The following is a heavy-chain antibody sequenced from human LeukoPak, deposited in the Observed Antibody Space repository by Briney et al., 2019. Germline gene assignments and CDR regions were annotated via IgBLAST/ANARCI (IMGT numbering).Heavy chain of an antibody. V-gene: IGHV4-39*01. CDR1: GGSISSSSYY. Sequence: PSETLSLTCTVSGGSISSSSYYWGWIRQPPGKGLEWIGSIYYSGSTYYNPSLKSRVTISVDTSKNQFSLKLSSVTAADTAVYYCAIPDYYDSSGYSSWGQGTLVTVSS. J-gene: IGHJ5*02. D-gene: IGHD3-22*01. CDR3: AIPDYYDSSGYSS. CDR2: IYYSGST.